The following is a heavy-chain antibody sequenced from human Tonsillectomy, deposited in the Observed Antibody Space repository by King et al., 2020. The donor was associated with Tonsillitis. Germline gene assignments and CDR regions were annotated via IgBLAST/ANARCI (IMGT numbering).Heavy chain of an antibody. CDR2: IIPILGIA. CDR1: GGTFSSYA. CDR3: ARNLDYYGHSLNDY. D-gene: IGHD3-10*01. J-gene: IGHJ4*02. Sequence: VQLVQSGAEVKKPGSSVKVSCKASGGTFSSYAISWVRQAPGQGLEWMGRIIPILGIANYAQKFQGRVTITADKSTSTAYMELSSLRSEDTAVYYCARNLDYYGHSLNDYWGQGTLVTVSS. V-gene: IGHV1-69*09.